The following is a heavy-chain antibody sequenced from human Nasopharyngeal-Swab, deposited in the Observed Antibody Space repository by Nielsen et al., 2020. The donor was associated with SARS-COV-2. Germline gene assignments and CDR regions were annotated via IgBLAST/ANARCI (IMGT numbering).Heavy chain of an antibody. CDR2: FDPEDGET. Sequence: ASVKVSCKVSGYTLTELSMHWVRQAPGKGLEWMGGFDPEDGETIYAQKFQGRVTMTEDTSTDTAYMELSSLRSEDTAVYYCARGSGYSSSWYQTGGDYWGQGTLVTVSS. CDR1: GYTLTELS. D-gene: IGHD6-13*01. J-gene: IGHJ4*02. CDR3: ARGSGYSSSWYQTGGDY. V-gene: IGHV1-24*01.